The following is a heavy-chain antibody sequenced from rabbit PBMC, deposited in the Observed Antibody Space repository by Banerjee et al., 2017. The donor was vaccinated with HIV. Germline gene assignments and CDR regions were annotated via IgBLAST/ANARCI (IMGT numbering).Heavy chain of an antibody. CDR1: GVSFSSSSY. V-gene: IGHV1S40*01. CDR2: IDTGSSGFT. D-gene: IGHD1-1*01. J-gene: IGHJ6*01. CDR3: ARDTSCSFSSYGMGL. Sequence: QSLEESGGDLVKPGASLTLTCTAFGVSFSSSSYMCWVRRAPGKGLEWIACIDTGSSGFTYFATWAKGRFTCSKTSSTSVTLQMTRLTAADTATYFCARDTSCSFSSYGMGLRGPGTIVTVS.